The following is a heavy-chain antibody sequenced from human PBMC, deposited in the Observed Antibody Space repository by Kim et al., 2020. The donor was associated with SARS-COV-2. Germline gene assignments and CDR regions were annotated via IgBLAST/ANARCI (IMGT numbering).Heavy chain of an antibody. CDR3: ARVRRAVAGSPGSLFDY. CDR2: IYYSGST. V-gene: IGHV4-39*07. Sequence: SETLSHTCTVSGGSISSSSYYWGWIRQPPGKGLEWIGSIYYSGSTYYNPSLKSRVTISVDTSKNQFSLKLSSVTAADTAVYYCARVRRAVAGSPGSLFDYWGQGTLVTVSS. CDR1: GGSISSSSYY. D-gene: IGHD6-19*01. J-gene: IGHJ4*02.